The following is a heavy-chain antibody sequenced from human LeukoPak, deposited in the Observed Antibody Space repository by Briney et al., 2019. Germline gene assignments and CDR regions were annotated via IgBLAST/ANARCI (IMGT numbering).Heavy chain of an antibody. CDR1: GLTFSSYA. CDR3: ASNYDILTPASMDV. CDR2: FSGSGGRT. D-gene: IGHD3-9*01. V-gene: IGHV3-23*01. Sequence: GGSLRLSCAASGLTFSSYAMSWVRQAPGKGLGWVSTFSGSGGRTYYADSVKGRFTISRDNSKNTLYLQMNSLRAEDTAVYYCASNYDILTPASMDVWGKGTTVTISS. J-gene: IGHJ6*03.